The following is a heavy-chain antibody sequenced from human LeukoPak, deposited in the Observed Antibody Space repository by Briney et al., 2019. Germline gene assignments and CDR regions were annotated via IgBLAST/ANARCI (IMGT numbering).Heavy chain of an antibody. Sequence: GGSLRLSCAASGFTFSSYGMHWVRQAPGKGLEWVAVIWYDGSNKYYADSVKGRFTISRDNSKNTLYLQMNSLRAEDTAVYYCARDRMAGQEYYFGYWGQGTLVTVSS. V-gene: IGHV3-33*01. J-gene: IGHJ4*02. CDR1: GFTFSSYG. D-gene: IGHD6-19*01. CDR3: ARDRMAGQEYYFGY. CDR2: IWYDGSNK.